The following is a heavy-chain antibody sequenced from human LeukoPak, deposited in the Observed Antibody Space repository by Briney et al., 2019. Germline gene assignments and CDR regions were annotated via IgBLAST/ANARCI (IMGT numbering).Heavy chain of an antibody. D-gene: IGHD3-22*01. CDR1: GGSFSGYY. J-gene: IGHJ4*02. V-gene: IGHV4-34*01. CDR3: ARHAYFYDTTSNFYYFDY. Sequence: PSATLPLTCAVYGGSFSGYYWSWIRQPPGKGLEWIGSIYYSGTTYYNPSLKSRVTMSVNPSQNQFSLKLSSVTAADTAIYYCARHAYFYDTTSNFYYFDYWGQGTLVTVSS. CDR2: IYYSGTT.